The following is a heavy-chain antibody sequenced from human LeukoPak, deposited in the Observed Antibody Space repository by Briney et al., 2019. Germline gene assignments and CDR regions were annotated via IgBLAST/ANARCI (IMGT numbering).Heavy chain of an antibody. CDR2: ISAYNGNT. CDR3: ARSQAYCGGDCYLDY. V-gene: IGHV1-18*01. D-gene: IGHD2-21*02. Sequence: SVXXSXKASXXTFXSYGISWVRQAPGQGLEWMGXISAYNGNTNYAQKLQGRVTMTTDTSTSTAYMELSSLRSEDTAVYYCARSQAYCGGDCYLDYWGQGTLVTVSS. J-gene: IGHJ4*02. CDR1: XXTFXSYG.